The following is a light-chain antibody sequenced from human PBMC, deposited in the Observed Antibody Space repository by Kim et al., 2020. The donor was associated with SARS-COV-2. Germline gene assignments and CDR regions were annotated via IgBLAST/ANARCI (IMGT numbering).Light chain of an antibody. Sequence: SPGERATPSCRASQSISTFLAWYQQKPAQAPRLLIYDASNRSTGIPARFSGSGSGTDFTLTISSLEPADFAVYFCQRRSNWPRLTFGGGTKVDIK. CDR1: QSISTF. CDR3: QRRSNWPRLT. J-gene: IGKJ4*01. V-gene: IGKV3-11*01. CDR2: DAS.